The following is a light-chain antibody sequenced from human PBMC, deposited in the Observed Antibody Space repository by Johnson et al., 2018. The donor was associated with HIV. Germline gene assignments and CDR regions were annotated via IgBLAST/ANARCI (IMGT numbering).Light chain of an antibody. CDR3: GTVESSLSAGV. CDR1: SSNIGNND. CDR2: ENN. J-gene: IGLJ1*01. Sequence: QSVLTQPPSVSAAPGQKVTISCSGSSSNIGNNDVSWYQQLPGTAPKLLIYENNKRPSGIPDRFSGSKSGTSATLGITGLQTGDEADYYCGTVESSLSAGVFGTGTKFTVL. V-gene: IGLV1-51*02.